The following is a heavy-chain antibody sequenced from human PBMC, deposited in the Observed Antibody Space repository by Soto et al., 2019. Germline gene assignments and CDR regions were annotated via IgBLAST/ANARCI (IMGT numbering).Heavy chain of an antibody. CDR3: AREYSSGWRSYYYYYYMDV. Sequence: QVQLQQSGPGLVKPSQTLSLTCAISGDSVSSNIAAWNWIRQSPSRGLEWLGRTYYRSKWYNDYAVSVKSRITINPDTAKNQFSLQLNSVTPEDTAVYYCAREYSSGWRSYYYYYYMDVWGKGTTVTVSS. CDR2: TYYRSKWYN. CDR1: GDSVSSNIAA. D-gene: IGHD6-19*01. V-gene: IGHV6-1*01. J-gene: IGHJ6*03.